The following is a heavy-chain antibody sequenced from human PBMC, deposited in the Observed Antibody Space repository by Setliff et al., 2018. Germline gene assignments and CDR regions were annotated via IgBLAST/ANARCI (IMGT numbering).Heavy chain of an antibody. CDR1: GYSISSGHY. CDR2: ISHSGST. D-gene: IGHD2-21*02. CDR3: AGGRRYDYGGDSDY. J-gene: IGHJ4*02. V-gene: IGHV4-38-2*02. Sequence: SETLSLTCTVSGYSISSGHYWGWIRQPPGKGLEWIGSISHSGSTYYNPSLRSRVTISLDTSKNQFSPKLTSVTAADTAVYYCAGGRRYDYGGDSDYWGQGTLVTVSS.